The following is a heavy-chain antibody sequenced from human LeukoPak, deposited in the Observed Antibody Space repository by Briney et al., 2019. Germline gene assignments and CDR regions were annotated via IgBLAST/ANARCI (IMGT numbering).Heavy chain of an antibody. J-gene: IGHJ4*02. D-gene: IGHD2-21*01. V-gene: IGHV4-34*01. CDR3: ARGLFRAPRPFDY. CDR1: GGSFSGYY. CDR2: INHSGST. Sequence: PSETLSLTCAVYGGSFSGYYWSWIRLPPGKGLEWIGEINHSGSTNYNPSLKSRVTISVDTSKNQFSLKLSSVTAADTAVYYCARGLFRAPRPFDYWGQGTLVTVSS.